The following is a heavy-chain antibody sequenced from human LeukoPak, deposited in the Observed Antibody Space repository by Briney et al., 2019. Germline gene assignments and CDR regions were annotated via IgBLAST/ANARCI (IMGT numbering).Heavy chain of an antibody. CDR2: IYSGGST. D-gene: IGHD2-21*02. V-gene: IGHV3-66*01. Sequence: GGSLILSCAASGFTVSSYYMSWVRQAPGKGLEWVSVIYSGGSTYYADSVKGRFTISRDNSKSTLYLQMNSLRAEDTAVYYCARDRGCGDCYPPANDAFDIWGQGTMVTVSS. CDR1: GFTVSSYY. CDR3: ARDRGCGDCYPPANDAFDI. J-gene: IGHJ3*02.